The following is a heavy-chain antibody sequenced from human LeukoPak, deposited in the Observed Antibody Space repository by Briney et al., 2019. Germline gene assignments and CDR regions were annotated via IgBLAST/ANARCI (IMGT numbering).Heavy chain of an antibody. CDR2: IIPKLGRV. Sequence: SVKVSCKASGDTVSNYGISWVRQAPGQGLEWMGGIIPKLGRVNYAQKFQGRVMITAVESTNTVNMELNSLRSEDTAVYYCAIRHCGGECHQTNYYYYGIHVWGQGTTVTVSS. D-gene: IGHD2-21*01. J-gene: IGHJ6*02. CDR1: GDTVSNYG. CDR3: AIRHCGGECHQTNYYYYGIHV. V-gene: IGHV1-69*13.